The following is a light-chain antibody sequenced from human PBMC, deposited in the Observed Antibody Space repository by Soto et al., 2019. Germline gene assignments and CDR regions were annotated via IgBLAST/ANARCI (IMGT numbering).Light chain of an antibody. Sequence: IVLTQSPATLSLWPGETAILSCRASQTVSSYLSWYHHKPGQAPRLLIYDASKRATGIQARFSGRGSRTDFTLTISSLEPEDFAVYYCQQRSTPITFGQGTRLEIE. CDR1: QTVSSY. J-gene: IGKJ5*01. CDR2: DAS. V-gene: IGKV3-11*01. CDR3: QQRSTPIT.